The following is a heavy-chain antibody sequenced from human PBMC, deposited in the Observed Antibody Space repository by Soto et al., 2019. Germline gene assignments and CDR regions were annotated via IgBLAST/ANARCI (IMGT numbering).Heavy chain of an antibody. V-gene: IGHV4-31*03. Sequence: KPSETLSLTCTVSGGSISSGGYYWSWIRQHPGKGLEWIGYIYYSGSTYYNPSLKSRVTISVDTSKNQFSLKLSSVTAADTAVYYCARTPPVRGSGWYLANYYYYYGMGVWGQGTTVTVSS. CDR1: GGSISSGGYY. J-gene: IGHJ6*02. CDR2: IYYSGST. D-gene: IGHD6-19*01. CDR3: ARTPPVRGSGWYLANYYYYYGMGV.